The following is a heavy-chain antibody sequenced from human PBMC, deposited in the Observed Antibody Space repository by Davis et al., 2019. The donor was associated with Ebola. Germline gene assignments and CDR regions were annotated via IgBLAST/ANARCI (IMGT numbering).Heavy chain of an antibody. CDR3: ARPLYDFWSGYYTLHTTDY. CDR1: GFTFSSYA. D-gene: IGHD3-3*01. V-gene: IGHV3-30-3*01. J-gene: IGHJ4*02. CDR2: ISYDGSNK. Sequence: GESLKISCAASGFTFSSYAMHWVRQAPGKGLEWVAVISYDGSNKYYADSVKGRFTISRDNSKNTLYLQMNSLRAEDTAVYYCARPLYDFWSGYYTLHTTDYWGQGTLVTVSS.